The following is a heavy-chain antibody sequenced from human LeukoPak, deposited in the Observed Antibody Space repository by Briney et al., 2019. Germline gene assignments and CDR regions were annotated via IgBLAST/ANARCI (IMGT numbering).Heavy chain of an antibody. Sequence: SETLSLTCTVSGGSISSYYWSWIRQPPGKGLEWIGNIHYRGSTNYTPSFKSRVTMSVDTSKTQFSLRLTSVTAADTAMYFCARLKLHYYGSGSYAFDVWGQGKMVAVSS. CDR1: GGSISSYY. V-gene: IGHV4-59*08. D-gene: IGHD3-10*01. CDR3: ARLKLHYYGSGSYAFDV. CDR2: IHYRGST. J-gene: IGHJ3*01.